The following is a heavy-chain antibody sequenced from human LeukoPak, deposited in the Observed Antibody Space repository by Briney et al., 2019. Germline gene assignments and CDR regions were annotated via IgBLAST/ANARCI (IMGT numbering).Heavy chain of an antibody. Sequence: PGGSLRLSCAASGFTFSSYAMSWVRQAPGKGLEWVSAISGSGASTYHADSVKGRFTISRDNSKNTLYLQMNSLRVEDTAVYYCARDQAEPGEPASWGQGTLVTVSS. CDR3: ARDQAEPGEPAS. J-gene: IGHJ4*02. V-gene: IGHV3-23*01. CDR1: GFTFSSYA. D-gene: IGHD3-10*01. CDR2: ISGSGAST.